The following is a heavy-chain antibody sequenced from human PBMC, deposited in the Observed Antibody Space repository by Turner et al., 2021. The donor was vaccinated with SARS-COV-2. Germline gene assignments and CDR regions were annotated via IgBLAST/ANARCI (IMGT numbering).Heavy chain of an antibody. CDR1: GFTVSSNY. CDR3: ARDWGEYYFDY. Sequence: EVQLVETGGGLSQPGGSVRRSCAASGFTVSSNYMSWVRQAPGKGLEWVSVIYSGGSTVYADAVKGRFTISRYNSKNTLYLQMNSLRAEDTAVYYCARDWGEYYFDYWGQGTLVTVSS. V-gene: IGHV3-53*02. D-gene: IGHD3-16*01. CDR2: IYSGGST. J-gene: IGHJ4*02.